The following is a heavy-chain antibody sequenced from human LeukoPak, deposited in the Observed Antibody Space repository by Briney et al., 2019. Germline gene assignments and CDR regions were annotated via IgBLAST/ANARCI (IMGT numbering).Heavy chain of an antibody. Sequence: GGSLRLSCAASGFTFSNCAINWARQAPGKGLEWVSAVSGSGANTYYADSVKGRFTISRDNSKDTLYLQMNRLRVEDTAVYFCARVLGGFPYYYGMDVWGQGTTVAVSS. D-gene: IGHD3-10*01. CDR1: GFTFSNCA. V-gene: IGHV3-23*01. J-gene: IGHJ6*02. CDR2: VSGSGANT. CDR3: ARVLGGFPYYYGMDV.